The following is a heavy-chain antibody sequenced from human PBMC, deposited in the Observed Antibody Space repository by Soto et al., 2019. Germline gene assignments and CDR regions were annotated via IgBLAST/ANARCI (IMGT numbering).Heavy chain of an antibody. CDR2: IYPGDHET. V-gene: IGHV5-51*01. CDR1: GYTFSNFW. CDR3: ARSPRSSPYFDY. D-gene: IGHD6-13*01. Sequence: GESLKISCQSSGYTFSNFWIGWVRQLPGKGLEWMGIIYPGDHETRYSPSFHGKVTVSADRSINTAYLQWNSLEASDTAFYFCARSPRSSPYFDYWGQGALVTVSS. J-gene: IGHJ4*02.